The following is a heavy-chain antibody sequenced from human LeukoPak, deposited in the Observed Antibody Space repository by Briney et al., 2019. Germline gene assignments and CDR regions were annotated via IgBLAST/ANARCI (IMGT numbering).Heavy chain of an antibody. CDR1: GGSFSGYY. D-gene: IGHD6-13*01. V-gene: IGHV4-34*01. CDR3: ARSSGLAAAADY. CDR2: INHSGST. J-gene: IGHJ4*02. Sequence: SETLSLTCAVYGGSFSGYYWSWIRQPPGKGLEWIGEINHSGSTNYNPSLKSRVTISADTSKNQFSLKLSSVTAADTAVYYCARSSGLAAAADYWGQGTLVTVSS.